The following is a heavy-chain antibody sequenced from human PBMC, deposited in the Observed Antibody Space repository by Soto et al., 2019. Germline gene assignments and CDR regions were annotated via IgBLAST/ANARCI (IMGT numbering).Heavy chain of an antibody. V-gene: IGHV4-30-2*01. D-gene: IGHD6-13*01. CDR1: GGTISSGGYS. CDR3: ARGGIAAAVGWFDP. CDR2: IYHSGST. Sequence: SETLSLTCAFSGGTISSGGYSWSWIRQPPGKGLEWIGYIYHSGSTYYNPSLKSRVTISVDRSKNQFSLKLSSVTAADTAVYYCARGGIAAAVGWFDPWGQGTLVTVSS. J-gene: IGHJ5*02.